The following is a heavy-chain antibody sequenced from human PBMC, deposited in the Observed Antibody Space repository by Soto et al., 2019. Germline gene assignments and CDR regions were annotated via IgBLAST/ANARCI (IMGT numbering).Heavy chain of an antibody. Sequence: QVQLVQSGAEVKKPGASVKVSCKASGYTFINYGISWVRQAPGQGLEWMGWISAYNGNTNYAQKLQGRVTMTTDTSQSTDYMELRSLRSDDKAVYYCESDVRAPYASWSVDWFDPWGQGTLVTVSS. V-gene: IGHV1-18*01. CDR3: ESDVRAPYASWSVDWFDP. J-gene: IGHJ5*02. CDR1: GYTFINYG. D-gene: IGHD3-3*01. CDR2: ISAYNGNT.